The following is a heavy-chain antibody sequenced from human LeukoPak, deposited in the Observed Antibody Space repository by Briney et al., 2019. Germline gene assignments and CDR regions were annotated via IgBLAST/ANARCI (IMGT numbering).Heavy chain of an antibody. CDR2: ISSDGSSK. J-gene: IGHJ4*02. D-gene: IGHD2-2*01. CDR1: GFTFNTYG. V-gene: IGHV3-30*18. CDR3: AKAAYCTSTSCHFSGYAQRPLDS. Sequence: GRSLRLSCVASGFTFNTYGIHWVRQAPGKGLEWVAGISSDGSSKDYADSVKGRFTISRDNFKNTLYLQMNSLRAEDTAVYYCAKAAYCTSTSCHFSGYAQRPLDSWGQGTLVTVSS.